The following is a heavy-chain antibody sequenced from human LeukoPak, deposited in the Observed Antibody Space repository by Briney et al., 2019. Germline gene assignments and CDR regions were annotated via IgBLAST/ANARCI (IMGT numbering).Heavy chain of an antibody. V-gene: IGHV3-23*01. CDR2: ISGSGGST. J-gene: IGHJ3*02. CDR1: GFTFSSYA. D-gene: IGHD2-2*01. CDR3: ARWPDCSSTSCYPEDAFDI. Sequence: GGSLRLSCAASGFTFSSYAMSWVRQAPGKGLEWVSAISGSGGSTYYADSVKGRFTIARDNSKNTLYLQMNSLRAEDTAVYYCARWPDCSSTSCYPEDAFDIWGQGTMVTVSS.